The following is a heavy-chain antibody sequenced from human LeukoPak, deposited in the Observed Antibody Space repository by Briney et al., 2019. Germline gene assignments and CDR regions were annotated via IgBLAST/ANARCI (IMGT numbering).Heavy chain of an antibody. J-gene: IGHJ5*02. Sequence: KSGGSLRLSCAASGFTFSDYYMSWLRQAPGRGLEWVSYISSSGSTIYYADSVKGRFTISRDNAKNSLYLQMNSLRAEDTAVYYCASAFYSSSWSWGQGTLVTVSS. V-gene: IGHV3-11*01. D-gene: IGHD6-13*01. CDR2: ISSSGSTI. CDR1: GFTFSDYY. CDR3: ASAFYSSSWS.